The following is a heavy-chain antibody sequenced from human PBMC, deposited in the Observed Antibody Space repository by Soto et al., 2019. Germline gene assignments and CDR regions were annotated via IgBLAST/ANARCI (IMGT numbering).Heavy chain of an antibody. CDR2: IWYDGSNK. V-gene: IGHV3-33*01. CDR3: AREGYSSGWYGGGFDY. Sequence: QVQLVESGGGVVQPGRSLRLSCAASGFTLSSYGMHWVRQAPGKGLEWVAVIWYDGSNKYYADSVKGRFTISRDNSKNTLYLQMNSLRAEDTAVYYCAREGYSSGWYGGGFDYWGQGTLVTVSS. D-gene: IGHD6-19*01. CDR1: GFTLSSYG. J-gene: IGHJ4*02.